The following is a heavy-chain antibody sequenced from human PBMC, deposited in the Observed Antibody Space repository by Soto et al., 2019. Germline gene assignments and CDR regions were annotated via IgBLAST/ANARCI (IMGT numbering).Heavy chain of an antibody. CDR3: ARKWGYGGNYYGMDV. CDR2: ISYDGSNK. D-gene: IGHD5-12*01. Sequence: QVQLVESGGGVVQPGRSLRLSCAASGFTFSSYAMHWVRQAPGKGLEWVAVISYDGSNKYYADSVKGRFTISRDNSKNTLYLQMNSLRAEDTAVYYCARKWGYGGNYYGMDVWGQGTTVTVSS. V-gene: IGHV3-30-3*01. J-gene: IGHJ6*02. CDR1: GFTFSSYA.